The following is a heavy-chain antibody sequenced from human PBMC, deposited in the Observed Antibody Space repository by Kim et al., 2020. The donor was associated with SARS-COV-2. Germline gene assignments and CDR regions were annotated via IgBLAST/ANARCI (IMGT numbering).Heavy chain of an antibody. V-gene: IGHV3-23*01. J-gene: IGHJ3*02. D-gene: IGHD6-13*01. CDR2: VGAIGGPT. Sequence: GGSLRLSCAASGFNFSTHGMTWVRQAPGKGLEWVSSVGAIGGPTDYADSVKGRFTISRDNSKSTLHRQMNSLRAEDTAVYWCAKPTYAISWYRSFYMWG. CDR3: AKPTYAISWYRSFYM. CDR1: GFNFSTHG.